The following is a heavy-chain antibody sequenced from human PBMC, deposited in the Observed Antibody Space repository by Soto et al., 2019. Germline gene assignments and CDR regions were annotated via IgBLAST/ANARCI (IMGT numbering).Heavy chain of an antibody. V-gene: IGHV3-23*01. CDR3: AKEKAYSSGWDGMDV. D-gene: IGHD6-19*01. Sequence: EVQLLESGGGLVQPGGSLRLSCAASGFTFSSYAMSWVRQAPGKGLEWVSAISGSGISTYYADSVKGRFTISRDNSTNTLYLQMNSRRAEDTAVYYCAKEKAYSSGWDGMDVWGQGTAVTVSS. CDR2: ISGSGIST. CDR1: GFTFSSYA. J-gene: IGHJ6*02.